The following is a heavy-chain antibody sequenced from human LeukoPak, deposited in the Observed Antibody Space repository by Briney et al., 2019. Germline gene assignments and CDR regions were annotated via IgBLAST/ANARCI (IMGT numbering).Heavy chain of an antibody. CDR3: ARDRLYGMDV. CDR2: INHSGST. J-gene: IGHJ6*04. CDR1: GGSFSGYY. Sequence: PSETLSLTCAVYGGSFSGYYWSWIRQPPGKGLEWIGEINHSGSTNYNPSLKSRVTISVDTSKNQFSLKLSSVTAADTAVYYCARDRLYGMDVWGKGTTVTVSS. V-gene: IGHV4-34*01.